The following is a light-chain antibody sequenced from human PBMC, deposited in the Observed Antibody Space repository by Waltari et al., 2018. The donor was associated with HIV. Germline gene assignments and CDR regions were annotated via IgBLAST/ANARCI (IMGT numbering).Light chain of an antibody. J-gene: IGKJ1*01. CDR3: LQTVQGWT. CDR1: QSLLHSQGNNY. V-gene: IGKV2-28*01. CDR2: LGS. Sequence: EIVMSQSPLSLPVTPGEPACISCRYSQSLLHSQGNNYVDLYLQKPGQAPQLLIYLGSNRASGVPDRFSGSGSGTDFTLKISRVEAEDVGVYYGLQTVQGWTFGQGTKVEIK.